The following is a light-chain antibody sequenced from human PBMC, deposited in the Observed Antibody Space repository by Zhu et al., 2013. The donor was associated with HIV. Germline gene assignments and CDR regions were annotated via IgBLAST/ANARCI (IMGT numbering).Light chain of an antibody. CDR1: TSNIGNNY. CDR3: GTWDSSLSAGV. CDR2: DNN. Sequence: QSVLTQPPSVSAAPGQKVTISCSGSTSNIGNNYVSWYQQLPGTVPKLLIYDNNKRPSGIPDRISGSKSGTSATLGITGLQTGDEADYYCGTWDSSLSAGVFGGGTKLTVL. V-gene: IGLV1-51*01. J-gene: IGLJ2*01.